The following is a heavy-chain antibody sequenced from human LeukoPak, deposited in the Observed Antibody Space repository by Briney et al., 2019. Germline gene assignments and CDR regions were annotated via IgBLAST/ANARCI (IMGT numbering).Heavy chain of an antibody. CDR2: MSGSGGGR. D-gene: IGHD4-17*01. Sequence: GGSLRLSCAASGVTVSSNLMCWVCQRPAKGLEWDSAMSGSGGGRYYADSAKGRFTISSDNAKNTLYLQMNSLSAEDTAVYYCAKAIDYGEYVGAFDIWGQGTMVTVSS. CDR1: GVTVSSNL. J-gene: IGHJ3*02. CDR3: AKAIDYGEYVGAFDI. V-gene: IGHV3-23*01.